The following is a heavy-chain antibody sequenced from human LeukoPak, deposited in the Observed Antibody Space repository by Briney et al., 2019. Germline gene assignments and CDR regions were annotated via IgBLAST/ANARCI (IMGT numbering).Heavy chain of an antibody. CDR1: GYTFTDYY. V-gene: IGHV1-2*02. CDR3: GIPIGAAGTPNY. D-gene: IGHD6-13*01. CDR2: INPNSGGT. J-gene: IGHJ4*02. Sequence: GASAKVSCKASGYTFTDYYLHWVRQAPGQGLEWMGWINPNSGGTYSAQSFQGRVSLTRDTSISTAYIELSRLRFDDTAVYYCGIPIGAAGTPNYWGQGTLVTVSS.